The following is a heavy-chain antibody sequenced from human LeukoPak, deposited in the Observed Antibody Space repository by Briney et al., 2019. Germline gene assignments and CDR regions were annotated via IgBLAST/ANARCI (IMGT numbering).Heavy chain of an antibody. J-gene: IGHJ5*02. CDR1: GGTFSNYP. Sequence: SVKVSCKISGGTFSNYPIVWVRQAPGRGLEWLGGIIPIYGTANYVEKVQGRFSLTAHESTATAYMELPSLTSDDTAMYFCATHTGGYNYWWFDIWGQGTLVTVSS. CDR2: IIPIYGTA. CDR3: ATHTGGYNYWWFDI. D-gene: IGHD5-24*01. V-gene: IGHV1-69*01.